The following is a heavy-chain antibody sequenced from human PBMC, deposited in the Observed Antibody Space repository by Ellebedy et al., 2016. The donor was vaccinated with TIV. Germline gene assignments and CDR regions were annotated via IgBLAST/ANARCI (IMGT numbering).Heavy chain of an antibody. CDR2: ISGSGGST. CDR3: ARGGTVTTSFDY. J-gene: IGHJ4*02. Sequence: GGSLRLXCAASGFTFSSYAMSWVRQAPGKGLEWVSAISGSGGSTYYADSVKGRFTISRDNSKNTLYLQMNSLRAEDTAVYYCARGGTVTTSFDYWGQGTLVTVSS. CDR1: GFTFSSYA. V-gene: IGHV3-23*01. D-gene: IGHD4-17*01.